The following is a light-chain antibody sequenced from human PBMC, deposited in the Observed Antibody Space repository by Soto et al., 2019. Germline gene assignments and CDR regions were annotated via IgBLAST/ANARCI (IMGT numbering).Light chain of an antibody. V-gene: IGKV3-11*01. CDR2: DAS. CDR1: QSVSSY. CDR3: QQRSNWPS. J-gene: IGKJ4*01. Sequence: PGERATLSCRASQSVSSYLAWYQQKPGQAPRLLIYDASNRATGIPARFSGSGSGTDFTLTISSLEPEDFAVYYCQQRSNWPSFGGGTKVEIK.